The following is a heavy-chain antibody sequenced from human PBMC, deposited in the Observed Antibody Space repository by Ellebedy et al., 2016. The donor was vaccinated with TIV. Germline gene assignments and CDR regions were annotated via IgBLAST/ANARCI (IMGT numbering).Heavy chain of an antibody. V-gene: IGHV4-38-2*02. D-gene: IGHD1-26*01. CDR1: GSSISSGYY. J-gene: IGHJ3*02. CDR2: MYHSGYT. Sequence: MPSETLSLTCSVSGSSISSGYYWGWIRQPPGRGLEWIGSMYHSGYTYYNPSLKSRVAVLVDTSKNQFSLKLSSVTAADTALYYCARDKGATAFDIWGQGTMVTVSS. CDR3: ARDKGATAFDI.